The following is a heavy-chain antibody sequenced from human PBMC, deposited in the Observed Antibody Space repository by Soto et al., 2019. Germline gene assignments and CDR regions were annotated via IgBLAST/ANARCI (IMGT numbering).Heavy chain of an antibody. Sequence: QVQLVESGGGVVQPGRSLRLSCAASGFTFSSYAMHWVRQAPGKGLEWVAVISYDGSNKYYADSVKGRFTISRDNSKNTLYLQMNSLRAEDTAVYYWASFGQGLSIDYGGQRTLVTVST. D-gene: IGHD6-19*01. CDR1: GFTFSSYA. V-gene: IGHV3-30-3*01. J-gene: IGHJ4*02. CDR2: ISYDGSNK. CDR3: ASFGQGLSIDY.